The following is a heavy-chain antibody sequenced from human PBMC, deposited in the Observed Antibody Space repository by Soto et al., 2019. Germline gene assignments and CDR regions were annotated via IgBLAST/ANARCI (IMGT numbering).Heavy chain of an antibody. Sequence: ASVKVSCKASGGTFSSYAISWVRQAPGQGLGWMGGIIPIFGTANYAQKFQGRVTITADESTSTAYMELSSLRSEDTAVYYCAREGVLQYSSSSVWFDPWGQGTLVTVAS. D-gene: IGHD6-6*01. V-gene: IGHV1-69*13. CDR3: AREGVLQYSSSSVWFDP. CDR1: GGTFSSYA. J-gene: IGHJ5*02. CDR2: IIPIFGTA.